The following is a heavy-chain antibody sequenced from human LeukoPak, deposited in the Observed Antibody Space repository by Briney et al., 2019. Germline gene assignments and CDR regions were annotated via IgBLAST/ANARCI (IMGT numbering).Heavy chain of an antibody. CDR2: IYYSGST. V-gene: IGHV4-39*01. CDR3: ARHVPLGPQHLVVVAAILGDFDY. J-gene: IGHJ4*02. D-gene: IGHD2-15*01. Sequence: AETLSLTCTVSGGSISSSSYYWGWIRQPPGKGLEWIGSIYYSGSTHYNPSLKSRATISVDTSTNQFSLELSSLTAADTAVYYCARHVPLGPQHLVVVAAILGDFDYWGQGTLVTVSS. CDR1: GGSISSSSYY.